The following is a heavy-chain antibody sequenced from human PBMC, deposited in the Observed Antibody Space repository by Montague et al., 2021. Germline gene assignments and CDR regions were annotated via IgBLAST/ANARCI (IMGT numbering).Heavy chain of an antibody. D-gene: IGHD1-1*01. CDR2: ISWNSGSI. Sequence: SLRLSCAASGFTFEDYAMHWVRQAPGKGLEWVSGISWNSGSIGYADSVKGRFTISRDNAENSLYLQMNSLRAEDKALYYCARVRERRYYYYGMDVWGQGTTFTVSS. CDR3: ARVRERRYYYYGMDV. CDR1: GFTFEDYA. J-gene: IGHJ6*02. V-gene: IGHV3-9*01.